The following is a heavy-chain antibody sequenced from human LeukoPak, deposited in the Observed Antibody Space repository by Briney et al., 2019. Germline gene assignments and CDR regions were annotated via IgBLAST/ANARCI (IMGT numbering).Heavy chain of an antibody. J-gene: IGHJ4*02. CDR1: GGTFSNYA. V-gene: IGHV1-69*13. CDR3: ARGEVPPHYFDY. Sequence: ASVRVSCKASGGTFSNYAISWVRQAPGQGLEWIGGIILIFGTPNYAQKFQGRVTITADESTSTAYMELSSLRSEDTAVYYCARGEVPPHYFDYWGQGTLVTVSS. CDR2: IILIFGTP.